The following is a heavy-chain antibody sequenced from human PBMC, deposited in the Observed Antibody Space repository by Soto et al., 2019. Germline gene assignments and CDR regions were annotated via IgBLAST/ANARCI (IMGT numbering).Heavy chain of an antibody. Sequence: PGGSLRLSCAASGFTFSNHWMHWVRQAPGKGLVWVSHINSDGSITNYADSVRGRFTISRDNAKNTLYLQMNSLREEDTAVYFCAKDLGYSASVSYPDFWGQGSLVTVSS. CDR3: AKDLGYSASVSYPDF. CDR2: INSDGSIT. V-gene: IGHV3-74*01. CDR1: GFTFSNHW. J-gene: IGHJ4*02. D-gene: IGHD3-10*01.